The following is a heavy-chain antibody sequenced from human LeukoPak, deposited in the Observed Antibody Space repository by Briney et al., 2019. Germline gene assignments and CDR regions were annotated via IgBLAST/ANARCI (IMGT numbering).Heavy chain of an antibody. Sequence: ASVKVSCKASGGTLSSSAISWVRQAPGQGLEWMGRIIPTFGKTNYVERFQGRVTITADTSTSTAYLELSSLRSEDTAVYYCASSYRRGFLEWFLFDPWGQGTLVTVSS. V-gene: IGHV1-69*04. CDR1: GGTLSSSA. CDR3: ASSYRRGFLEWFLFDP. J-gene: IGHJ5*02. CDR2: IIPTFGKT. D-gene: IGHD3-3*01.